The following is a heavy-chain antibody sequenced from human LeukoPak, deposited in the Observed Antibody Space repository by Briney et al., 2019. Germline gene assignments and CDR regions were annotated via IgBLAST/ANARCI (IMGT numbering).Heavy chain of an antibody. Sequence: GGSLRLSCAASGFNFSNYAMHWIRQTPGKGLEWVAVISKDESEKYYADSLKGRLTISRDLSKSTVYLQISSLKAEDTAVYYCARDGSGISGDYSHSDYWGQGTLVTVSS. V-gene: IGHV3-30*03. CDR1: GFNFSNYA. J-gene: IGHJ4*02. D-gene: IGHD3-22*01. CDR3: ARDGSGISGDYSHSDY. CDR2: ISKDESEK.